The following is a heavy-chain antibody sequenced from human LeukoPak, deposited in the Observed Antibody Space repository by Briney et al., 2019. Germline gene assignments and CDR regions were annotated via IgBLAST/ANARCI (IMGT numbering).Heavy chain of an antibody. Sequence: GSLRLSCAASGFTVSSNYMSWVREAPGKGLEWIGYIYYSGSTNYNPSLKSRVTISVDTSKNQFSLKLSSVTAADTAVYYCARGGYCSGGSCWGYYFDYWGQGTLVTVSS. CDR1: GFTVSSNY. V-gene: IGHV4-59*02. J-gene: IGHJ4*02. CDR2: IYYSGST. D-gene: IGHD2-15*01. CDR3: ARGGYCSGGSCWGYYFDY.